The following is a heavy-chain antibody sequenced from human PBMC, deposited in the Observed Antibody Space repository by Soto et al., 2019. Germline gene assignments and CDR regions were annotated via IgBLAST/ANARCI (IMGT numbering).Heavy chain of an antibody. V-gene: IGHV3-66*04. Sequence: EVQLVESGGGLVQPGGSLRLSCAASGFTVSSNYMSWVRQAPGKGLEWVSVIYSGGSTYYADSVKGRFTISRDNSKATVYLQMNSLRAEDRAVYYCARRWAPYYDGMDVGGQGTTVTVSS. J-gene: IGHJ6*02. CDR1: GFTVSSNY. CDR2: IYSGGST. CDR3: ARRWAPYYDGMDV. D-gene: IGHD1-26*01.